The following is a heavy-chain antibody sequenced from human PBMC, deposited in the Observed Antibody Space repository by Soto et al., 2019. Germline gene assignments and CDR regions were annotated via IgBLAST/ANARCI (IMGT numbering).Heavy chain of an antibody. CDR3: AVLSRRDCSSTSCITSDY. Sequence: QVQLVESGGGVVQPGRSLRLSCAASGFTFSSYAMHWVRQAPGKGLEWVAVISYDGSNKYYADSVKGRFTISRDNSKNTLYLQMNSLRAEDTAVYYCAVLSRRDCSSTSCITSDYWGQGTLVTVSS. V-gene: IGHV3-30-3*01. CDR2: ISYDGSNK. D-gene: IGHD2-2*01. J-gene: IGHJ4*02. CDR1: GFTFSSYA.